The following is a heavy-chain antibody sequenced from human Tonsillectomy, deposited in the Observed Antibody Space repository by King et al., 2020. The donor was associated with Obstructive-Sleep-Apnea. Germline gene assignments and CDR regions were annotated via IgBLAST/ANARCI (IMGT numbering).Heavy chain of an antibody. CDR3: AKDRGGDTTDFDY. V-gene: IGHV3-30*02. CDR1: GFTFSYYG. D-gene: IGHD1-26*01. Sequence: VQLVESGGGVVQPGGSLRLSCAASGFTFSYYGMHWVRQAPGKGLEWVAFIRFDGSNKYYADSVKGRFTISRDDSKNTLYLQINSLRTEDTAVYHCAKDRGGDTTDFDYWGQGTLVTVSS. J-gene: IGHJ4*02. CDR2: IRFDGSNK.